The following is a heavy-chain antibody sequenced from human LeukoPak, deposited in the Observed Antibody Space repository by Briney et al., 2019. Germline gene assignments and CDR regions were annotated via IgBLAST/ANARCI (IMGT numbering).Heavy chain of an antibody. CDR3: ARKRPPDYYGSGSYYFDY. J-gene: IGHJ4*02. V-gene: IGHV3-30*04. D-gene: IGHD3-10*01. Sequence: GGSLRLSCAASGFTFSSYAMHWVRQAPGKGLEWVAVISYDGSNKYYADSVKGRFTISRDNSKNTLYLQMNSLRAEDTAVYYCARKRPPDYYGSGSYYFDYWGQGTLVTVSS. CDR1: GFTFSSYA. CDR2: ISYDGSNK.